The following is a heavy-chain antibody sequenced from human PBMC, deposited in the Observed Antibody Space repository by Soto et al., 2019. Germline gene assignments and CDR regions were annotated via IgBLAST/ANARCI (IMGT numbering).Heavy chain of an antibody. CDR3: ASDKDIVGGYYGMDV. Sequence: EVQLVESGGGLIQPGGSLRLSCAASGLTVSSNYMSWVRQAPGKGLEWVSVIYSGGSTYYADSVKGRFTISRDNSKNTLYLQMNSLRAEDTAVYYCASDKDIVGGYYGMDVWGQGTTVTVSS. V-gene: IGHV3-53*01. D-gene: IGHD2-15*01. CDR2: IYSGGST. CDR1: GLTVSSNY. J-gene: IGHJ6*02.